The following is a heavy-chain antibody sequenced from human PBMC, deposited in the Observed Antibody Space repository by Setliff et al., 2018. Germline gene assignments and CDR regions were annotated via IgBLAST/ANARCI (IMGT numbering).Heavy chain of an antibody. CDR1: GYTLTEFS. CDR2: FDPGDGET. Sequence: ASVKVSCTVYGYTLTEFSINWVRQAPGKGLEWMGDFDPGDGETIYAQKFQGRVTMTEDTSTDTAFMELSSLRSEDTAVYYCARCHGALLYDAFDIWGQGTMVTVSS. V-gene: IGHV1-24*01. D-gene: IGHD4-17*01. CDR3: ARCHGALLYDAFDI. J-gene: IGHJ3*02.